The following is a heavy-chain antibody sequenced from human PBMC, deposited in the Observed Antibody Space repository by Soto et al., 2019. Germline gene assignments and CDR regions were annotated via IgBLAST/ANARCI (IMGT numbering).Heavy chain of an antibody. CDR1: GGSISSGGYS. V-gene: IGHV4-30-2*01. Sequence: QLQLQESGSGLVKPSQTLSLTCAVYGGSISSGGYSWSWIRQPPGKGLEWIGYIYHRGSTYYNPSLTSRVTISVDRSKNQFPLKLSSVTAADTAVHYCARVWGGSNGFDPWGQGTLVTVSS. CDR3: ARVWGGSNGFDP. CDR2: IYHRGST. J-gene: IGHJ5*02. D-gene: IGHD3-16*01.